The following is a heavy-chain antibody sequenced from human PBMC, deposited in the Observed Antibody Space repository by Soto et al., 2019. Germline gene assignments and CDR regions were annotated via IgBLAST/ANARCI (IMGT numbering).Heavy chain of an antibody. CDR3: ARDQRELNYYYYGMDV. CDR1: GFTFSDYY. Sequence: PGGSLRLSCAASGFTFSDYYMSWIRQAPGKGLEWVSYISSSGSTIYYADSVKGRFTISRDNSKNTLYLQMNSLRAEDTAVYYCARDQRELNYYYYGMDVWGQGTTVTVSS. D-gene: IGHD6-25*01. CDR2: ISSSGSTI. J-gene: IGHJ6*02. V-gene: IGHV3-11*04.